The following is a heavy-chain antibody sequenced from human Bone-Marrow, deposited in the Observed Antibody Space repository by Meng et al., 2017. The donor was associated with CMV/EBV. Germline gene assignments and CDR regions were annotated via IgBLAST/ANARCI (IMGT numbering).Heavy chain of an antibody. Sequence: SETLSLTCTVSGGSISGYHWSWIRQPPGKGLEWIGYIYYSGSNNYNPSLNSRFTISIDTSKSQFSLKVFSVTAADTAVYYCARTSSWYASDFWGQGALVTVSS. CDR2: IYYSGSN. CDR3: ARTSSWYASDF. D-gene: IGHD6-13*01. J-gene: IGHJ4*02. CDR1: GGSISGYH. V-gene: IGHV4-59*01.